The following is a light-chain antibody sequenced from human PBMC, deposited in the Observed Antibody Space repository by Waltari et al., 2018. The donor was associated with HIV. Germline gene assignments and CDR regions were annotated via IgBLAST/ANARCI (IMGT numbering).Light chain of an antibody. Sequence: EILLTQSPATLSLSPGESGTLSCSASQSVSSYLAWYQQKPGQAPRLLIYDASKRAPGIPARFSGSGSGTDFTLTISSLEPEDFAVYDCQQRNNWPALTFGGGTKVEI. CDR2: DAS. CDR3: QQRNNWPALT. CDR1: QSVSSY. J-gene: IGKJ4*01. V-gene: IGKV3-11*01.